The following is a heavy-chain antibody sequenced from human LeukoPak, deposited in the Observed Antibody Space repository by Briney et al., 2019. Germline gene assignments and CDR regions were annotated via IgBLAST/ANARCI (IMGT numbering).Heavy chain of an antibody. Sequence: GGSLRLSCAASGFTFSSYAMSWVRQAPGKGLEWVSAISGSGGSTYYADSVKGRFTISRDNSKNTLYLQMNSLRTEDTAVYYCARVLSGRGSLYSYYYYMDVWGKGTTVTISS. D-gene: IGHD3-10*01. CDR2: ISGSGGST. CDR3: ARVLSGRGSLYSYYYYMDV. V-gene: IGHV3-23*01. J-gene: IGHJ6*03. CDR1: GFTFSSYA.